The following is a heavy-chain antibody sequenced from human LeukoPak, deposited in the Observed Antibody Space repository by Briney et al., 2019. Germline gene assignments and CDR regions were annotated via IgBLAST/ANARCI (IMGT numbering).Heavy chain of an antibody. CDR1: GFTFSTYS. D-gene: IGHD5-12*01. Sequence: GGSLRLSCAASGFTFSTYSMHWVRQAPGKGLEWVSYICNGVSTNYYADSVKGRFTISRDNAKKSLYLQMSSLRRAETAVYFCVRGPQYSGYDYFDYWGQGTLVTVSS. J-gene: IGHJ4*02. CDR3: VRGPQYSGYDYFDY. V-gene: IGHV3-48*01. CDR2: ICNGVSTN.